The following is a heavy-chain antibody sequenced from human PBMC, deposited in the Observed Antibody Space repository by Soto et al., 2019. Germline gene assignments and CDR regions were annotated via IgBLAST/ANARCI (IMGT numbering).Heavy chain of an antibody. V-gene: IGHV1-69*13. CDR2: IIPLLATT. Sequence: VKFSFNASGGLFRSDFFSWVRQAPGQGLEWMGGIIPLLATTNYAQRFQGRLTITADESTTTVHMELGSLRSEDTAVYYCARLSSGYDVDYWGQGTLVTVSS. D-gene: IGHD3-22*01. CDR3: ARLSSGYDVDY. CDR1: GGLFRSDF. J-gene: IGHJ4*02.